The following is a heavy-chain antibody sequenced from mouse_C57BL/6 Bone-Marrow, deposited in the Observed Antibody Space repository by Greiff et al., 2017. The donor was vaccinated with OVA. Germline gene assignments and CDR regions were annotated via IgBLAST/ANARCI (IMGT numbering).Heavy chain of an antibody. CDR1: GYTFTSYG. J-gene: IGHJ2*01. CDR3: ARRRTGSHYFDY. CDR2: IYPRSGNT. D-gene: IGHD4-1*01. Sequence: VQLQQSGAELARPGASVKLSCKASGYTFTSYGISWVKQRTGQGLEWIGEIYPRSGNTYYNEKFKGKATLTADKSSSTAYMELRSLTAEDSAVYFCARRRTGSHYFDYWGQGTTLTVSS. V-gene: IGHV1-81*01.